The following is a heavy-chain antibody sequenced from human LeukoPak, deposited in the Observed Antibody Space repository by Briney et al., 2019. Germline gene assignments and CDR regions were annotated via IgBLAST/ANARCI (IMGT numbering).Heavy chain of an antibody. CDR2: IYYSGTT. CDR3: ARRPARVWFGESIPRPDAFDI. V-gene: IGHV4-59*01. CDR1: GGSISSYY. D-gene: IGHD3-10*01. Sequence: NPSETLSLTCTVSGGSISSYYWSWIRQPPGKGLEWIGYIYYSGTTNYNPSLKSRVSISVDTSKNQFSLKLSSVTAADTAVYYCARRPARVWFGESIPRPDAFDIWGQGTMVTVSS. J-gene: IGHJ3*02.